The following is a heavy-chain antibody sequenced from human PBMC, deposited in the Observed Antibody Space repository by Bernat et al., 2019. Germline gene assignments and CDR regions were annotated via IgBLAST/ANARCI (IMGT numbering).Heavy chain of an antibody. CDR3: AREMTTVTLSIFDY. CDR2: IKQDGSEK. J-gene: IGHJ4*02. V-gene: IGHV3-7*03. D-gene: IGHD4-17*01. Sequence: EVQLVESGGGLVQPGGSLRLSCAASGFTFSSYWMSWVRQAPGKGLEWVANIKQDGSEKYYVDSVKGRFTISRDNAKNSLYLQMNSLRAEDTAVYYCAREMTTVTLSIFDYWGQGTLVTVS. CDR1: GFTFSSYW.